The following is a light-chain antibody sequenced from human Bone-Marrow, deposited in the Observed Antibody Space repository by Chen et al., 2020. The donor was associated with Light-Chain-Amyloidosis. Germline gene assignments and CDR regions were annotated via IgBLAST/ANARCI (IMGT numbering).Light chain of an antibody. V-gene: IGKV1-5*01. CDR3: QQYNSYSFSLT. CDR1: QGISSW. CDR2: DAS. J-gene: IGKJ1*01. Sequence: DIQMTQSPSSVSASVGDRVTITCRASQGISSWLAWYQQKPGKAPKLLIYDASSLESGVPSRFSGSGSGTEFTLTISSLQPDDFATYYCQQYNSYSFSLTFGQGTKVEIK.